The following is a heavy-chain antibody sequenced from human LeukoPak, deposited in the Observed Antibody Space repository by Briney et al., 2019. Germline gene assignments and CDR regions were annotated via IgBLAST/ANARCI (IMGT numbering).Heavy chain of an antibody. Sequence: GESLKISCQGSGYSFTNSWIGWVRQMPGKGLAWMGIIYPGDSDTRYSPSFQGQVTISADKSINTAYLQWSSLKASDTAIYYCAIKYDGSWFSAFDYWGQGTLVTVSS. V-gene: IGHV5-51*01. D-gene: IGHD6-13*01. CDR1: GYSFTNSW. CDR2: IYPGDSDT. CDR3: AIKYDGSWFSAFDY. J-gene: IGHJ4*02.